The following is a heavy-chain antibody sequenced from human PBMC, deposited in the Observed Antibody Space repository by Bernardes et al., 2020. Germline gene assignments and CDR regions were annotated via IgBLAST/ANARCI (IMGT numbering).Heavy chain of an antibody. CDR1: GGSISSSSYY. V-gene: IGHV4-39*01. J-gene: IGHJ5*02. D-gene: IGHD3-3*01. Sequence: SETLSLTCTVSGGSISSSSYYWGWIRQPPGTGLEWIGSIYYSWSTYYNPSLKSRVTISVDTSKNQFSLKLSSVTAADTAVYYCARHILRFLEWLNWFDPWGQGILVTVSS. CDR2: IYYSWST. CDR3: ARHILRFLEWLNWFDP.